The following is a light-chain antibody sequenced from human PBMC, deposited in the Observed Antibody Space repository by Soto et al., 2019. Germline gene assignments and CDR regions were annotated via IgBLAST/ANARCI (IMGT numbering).Light chain of an antibody. Sequence: DIQMTQSPSSLSASVEDRVIITCRASQSISNHLNWYQQKPGKAPKLLIFAASSLQSGVPSRFSGSRSGPDFTLTISGLQPGESATYYCQQYNSYSPTFGQGTKVDIK. CDR3: QQYNSYSPT. J-gene: IGKJ1*01. V-gene: IGKV1-39*01. CDR2: AAS. CDR1: QSISNH.